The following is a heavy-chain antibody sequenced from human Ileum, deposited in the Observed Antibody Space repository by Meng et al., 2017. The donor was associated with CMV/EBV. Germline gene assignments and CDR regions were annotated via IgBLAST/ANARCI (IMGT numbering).Heavy chain of an antibody. D-gene: IGHD5-24*01. J-gene: IGHJ4*02. Sequence: KVSGKASGYTFAIYGSHWVRQAHGQRLEWMGWVNPGNGKTKFSKEFQGRVTITRETSATTVHMELSSLRSEDTAIYYCVRVAGWRFDYWGQGTLVTVSS. CDR3: VRVAGWRFDY. CDR2: VNPGNGKT. V-gene: IGHV1-3*03. CDR1: GYTFAIYG.